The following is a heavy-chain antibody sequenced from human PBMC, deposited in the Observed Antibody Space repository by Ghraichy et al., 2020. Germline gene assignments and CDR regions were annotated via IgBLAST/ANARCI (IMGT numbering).Heavy chain of an antibody. D-gene: IGHD2-15*01. V-gene: IGHV4-34*01. CDR1: GGSFSGYY. J-gene: IGHJ6*03. CDR3: ARLGKVYCTCASCYSPFQFYYMDV. Sequence: GSLRLSCAISGGSFSGYYWTWIRRPPGKGLEWIGDINHGGTTKYSPSLKSRVTISADTSKKQFSLRLRSVTAADTALYFCARLGKVYCTCASCYSPFQFYYMDVGGNGPTVTVSS. CDR2: INHGGTT.